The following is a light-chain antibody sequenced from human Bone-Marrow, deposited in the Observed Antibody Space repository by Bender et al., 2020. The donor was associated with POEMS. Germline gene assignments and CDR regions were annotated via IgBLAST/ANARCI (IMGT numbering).Light chain of an antibody. CDR2: EVS. CDR1: SSDVGSYNS. Sequence: QSTLTQPPSASASPGQSVTISCTGTSSDVGSYNSVSWYQQHPGTAPKLMIYEVSKRPSGVPARFSGSKSGNTASLTVSGLQAEDEADYYCSSYAVTNNVLFGGGTTLTVL. J-gene: IGLJ2*01. CDR3: SSYAVTNNVL. V-gene: IGLV2-8*01.